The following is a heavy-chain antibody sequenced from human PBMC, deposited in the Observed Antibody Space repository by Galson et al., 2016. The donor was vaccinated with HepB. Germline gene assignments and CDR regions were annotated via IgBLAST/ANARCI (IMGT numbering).Heavy chain of an antibody. CDR2: ISYDGNKK. D-gene: IGHD3-10*01. Sequence: SLRLSCAASGFTFSTYAMHWVRQAPGKGLEWVAVISYDGNKKYYAASVNGRLTIARDNSENTLYLQMHSLRAEDTAVYYCARDKDDPSYTIDFWGQGTLVSVSS. CDR1: GFTFSTYA. V-gene: IGHV3-30-3*01. J-gene: IGHJ4*02. CDR3: ARDKDDPSYTIDF.